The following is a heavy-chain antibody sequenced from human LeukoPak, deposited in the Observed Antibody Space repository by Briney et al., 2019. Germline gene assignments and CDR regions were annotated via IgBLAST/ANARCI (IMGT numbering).Heavy chain of an antibody. Sequence: GASVKVSCKASGYTFTSYGISWVRQAPGQGLEWMGWISAYNGNTNYAQKLQGRVTMTTDTSTSTAYMELRSLRSDDTAVYYCARTPGGYSYGLYDYWGQGTLVTVSS. D-gene: IGHD5-18*01. CDR3: ARTPGGYSYGLYDY. V-gene: IGHV1-18*01. CDR1: GYTFTSYG. J-gene: IGHJ4*02. CDR2: ISAYNGNT.